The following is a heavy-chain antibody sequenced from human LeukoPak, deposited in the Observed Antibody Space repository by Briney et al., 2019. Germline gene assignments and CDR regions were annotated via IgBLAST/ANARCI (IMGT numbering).Heavy chain of an antibody. V-gene: IGHV4-34*01. J-gene: IGHJ3*01. Sequence: KPSETLSLTCAVYGGSFSGYYWSWIRQPPGKGLEWIGEINHSGSTNYNPSLKSRVTISRDTSKNQFSLRLNSVTAADTAVYYCATESGTNLLRIWGQGTLVTVSS. CDR2: INHSGST. CDR1: GGSFSGYY. CDR3: ATESGTNLLRI. D-gene: IGHD1-26*01.